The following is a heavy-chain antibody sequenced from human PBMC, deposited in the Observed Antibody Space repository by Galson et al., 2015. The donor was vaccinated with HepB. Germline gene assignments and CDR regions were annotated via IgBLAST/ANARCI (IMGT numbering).Heavy chain of an antibody. CDR1: GFTFNDYS. Sequence: SLRLSCAASGFTFNDYSMNWVRQAPGKGLEWVSSISSTSTYICYTDSVQGRFAISRDNAKNSLYLQMDSLRAEDTAVYYCARGPGLDFDYWGQGTLVTVSS. V-gene: IGHV3-21*01. J-gene: IGHJ4*02. CDR2: ISSTSTYI. CDR3: ARGPGLDFDY. D-gene: IGHD3-22*01.